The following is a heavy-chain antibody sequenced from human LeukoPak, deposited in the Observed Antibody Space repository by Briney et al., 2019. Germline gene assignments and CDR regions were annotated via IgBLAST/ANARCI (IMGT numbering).Heavy chain of an antibody. D-gene: IGHD5-24*01. CDR3: ARGRWPIDY. J-gene: IGHJ4*01. Sequence: PGGSLRLSCAASGFTFSNSWMHWVRQVPGKGLLWVSRIDGDGSNTYYADSVKGRFTISRDNAKNTLYLQMNSLRAEDTAVYYCARGRWPIDYWGQGTLVTVSS. CDR1: GFTFSNSW. CDR2: IDGDGSNT. V-gene: IGHV3-74*01.